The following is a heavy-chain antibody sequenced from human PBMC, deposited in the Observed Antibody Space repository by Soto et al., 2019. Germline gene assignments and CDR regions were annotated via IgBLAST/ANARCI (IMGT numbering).Heavy chain of an antibody. V-gene: IGHV4-38-2*01. CDR1: GYSISSGLY. D-gene: IGHD1-1*01. Sequence: PSETLSLTCAVSGYSISSGLYWGWIRQPPGKGLEWIGTIYRGGITYYNPSLKSRVTISIDTSKNHFSLRLSSVTATDTAVYFCAIGNPGWFDPWGQGTLVTVSS. CDR3: AIGNPGWFDP. J-gene: IGHJ5*02. CDR2: IYRGGIT.